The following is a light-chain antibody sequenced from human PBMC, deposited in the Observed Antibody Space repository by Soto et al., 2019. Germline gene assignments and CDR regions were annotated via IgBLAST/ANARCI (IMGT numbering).Light chain of an antibody. CDR3: QQYGGSTRT. Sequence: VLTQSPGTLSFSPGERATLSCRASQSVTTQLAWYQQKPGQAPRLIIHGASSRATGVPDRITGSGSGTDFTLSISRLEPEDFAVYYCQQYGGSTRTLVQGTKVDIK. V-gene: IGKV3-20*01. CDR2: GAS. CDR1: QSVTTQ. J-gene: IGKJ1*01.